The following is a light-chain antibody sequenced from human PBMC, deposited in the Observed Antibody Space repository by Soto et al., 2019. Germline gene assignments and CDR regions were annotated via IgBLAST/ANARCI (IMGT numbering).Light chain of an antibody. V-gene: IGKV3-20*01. J-gene: IGKJ4*01. CDR2: GTS. CDR1: QSVSSSY. CDR3: QQYASSPLT. Sequence: ESVLTQSPGTLSLSPGERATLSCRASQSVSSSYLAWYQQKPGQAPRLLISGTSSRATGIPDRFSGGGSGTDFTLTISRLEPEDFAVYFCQQYASSPLTFGGGTKVEIK.